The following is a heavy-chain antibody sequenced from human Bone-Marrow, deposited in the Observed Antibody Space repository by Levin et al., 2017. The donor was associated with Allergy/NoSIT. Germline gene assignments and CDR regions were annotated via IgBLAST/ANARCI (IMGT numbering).Heavy chain of an antibody. CDR1: GFPFSGHR. J-gene: IGHJ3*01. Sequence: ASVKVSCVASGFPFSGHRMTWVRQAPGKGLEWVSFIRIGDSYTYYADSVKGRFTISRDNAKNSLFLQMNSLRAEDTAVYYCAREDGYCTGGVCYPGAFNLWGQGTMVTVSS. V-gene: IGHV3-21*01. D-gene: IGHD2-8*02. CDR3: AREDGYCTGGVCYPGAFNL. CDR2: IRIGDSYT.